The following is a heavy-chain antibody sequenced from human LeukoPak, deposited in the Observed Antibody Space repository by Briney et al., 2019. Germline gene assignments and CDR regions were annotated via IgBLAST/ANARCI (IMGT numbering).Heavy chain of an antibody. V-gene: IGHV5-51*01. J-gene: IGHJ4*02. CDR1: GYSFTSYW. Sequence: GESLKISSKGSGYSFTSYWIARVRQMPGKGLEWMGITYPGGSDTRYSPSFQGQVTISVDKSINTAYLQWSSLKASDTAMYYCARLYCSGSTCYMGVDYWGQGTLVTVSS. CDR2: TYPGGSDT. CDR3: ARLYCSGSTCYMGVDY. D-gene: IGHD2-15*01.